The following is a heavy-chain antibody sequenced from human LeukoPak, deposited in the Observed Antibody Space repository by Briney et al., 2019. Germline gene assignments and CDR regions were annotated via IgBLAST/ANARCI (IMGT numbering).Heavy chain of an antibody. V-gene: IGHV4-4*02. CDR3: ERKGPVTIADY. D-gene: IGHD4-17*01. Sequence: SRTLSLTCVVSGGLITTGNWWGGIRQSPAMGLSWIWGIHHSVRTTYSPSLKSPLSISMDKSKNQFSLDLTYVTAADTATYYCERKGPVTIADYWGRGILVTVSS. CDR2: IHHSVRT. CDR1: GGLITTGNW. J-gene: IGHJ4*02.